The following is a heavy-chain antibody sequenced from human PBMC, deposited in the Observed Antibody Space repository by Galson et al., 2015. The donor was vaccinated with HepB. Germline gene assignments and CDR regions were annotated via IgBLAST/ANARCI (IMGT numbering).Heavy chain of an antibody. V-gene: IGHV1-18*01. CDR2: ISPYNRDT. CDR1: DYNFSSYG. D-gene: IGHD2-15*01. CDR3: ARGALVVVVDATQNNWFDP. Sequence: QSGAEVKKPGASVKVSCKASDYNFSSYGITWVRQVPGHGFEWMGWISPYNRDTNYARKLQGRVTLTTDTFTSTAYMELRSLRADDTAVYYCARGALVVVVDATQNNWFDPWGQGTLVTVSS. J-gene: IGHJ5*02.